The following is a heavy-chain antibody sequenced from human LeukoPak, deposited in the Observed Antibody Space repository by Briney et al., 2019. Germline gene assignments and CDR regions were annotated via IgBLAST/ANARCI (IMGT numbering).Heavy chain of an antibody. CDR1: GGSFSGYY. D-gene: IGHD2-21*02. Sequence: SETLSLTCAVYGGSFSGYYWSWIRQPAGKGLEWIGRIYTTGDAKYNPSLESRVSMSLDTSKNQFSLRLSSVTAADTAVYYCARYGDPNYYFDYWGQGTLVTVSS. CDR3: ARYGDPNYYFDY. CDR2: IYTTGDA. V-gene: IGHV4-59*10. J-gene: IGHJ4*02.